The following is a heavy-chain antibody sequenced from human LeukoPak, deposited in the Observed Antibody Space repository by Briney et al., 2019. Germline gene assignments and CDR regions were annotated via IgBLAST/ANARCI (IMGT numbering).Heavy chain of an antibody. CDR2: VGGGDGIT. D-gene: IGHD6-13*01. J-gene: IGHJ4*02. CDR3: TKGGDYSSSSPDY. Sequence: GGSLRLSCAASGFTFSSYAMSWVRQAPGRGLEWVPAVGGGDGITYYADSVKGRFTISRDNSKNTLYLQMNSLRAEDTAVYYCTKGGDYSSSSPDYWGQGTLVTVSS. CDR1: GFTFSSYA. V-gene: IGHV3-23*01.